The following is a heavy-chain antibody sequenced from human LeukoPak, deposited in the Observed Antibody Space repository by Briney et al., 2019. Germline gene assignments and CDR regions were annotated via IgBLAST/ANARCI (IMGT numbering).Heavy chain of an antibody. CDR3: AKDHNYASGSSYLVGPHYYYMDV. Sequence: GGSLRLSCAASGFTFSSYSMNWVRQAPGKGLEWVSAISGSGDTTYYADSVKGRFTISRDNSRNTLYLEIHSLRAEDAAVYNCAKDHNYASGSSYLVGPHYYYMDVWGKGTTVTISS. J-gene: IGHJ6*03. CDR1: GFTFSSYS. D-gene: IGHD3-10*01. CDR2: ISGSGDTT. V-gene: IGHV3-23*01.